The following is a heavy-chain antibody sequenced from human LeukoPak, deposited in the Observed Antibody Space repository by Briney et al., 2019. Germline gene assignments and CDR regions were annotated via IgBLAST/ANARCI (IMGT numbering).Heavy chain of an antibody. CDR1: GFTFSTFA. CDR3: AKDSNYYGSGSYYNYFDY. CDR2: ISGSGGST. D-gene: IGHD3-10*01. Sequence: PGGSLRLSCEASGFTFSTFAMIWVRQPPGKGLEWVSAISGSGGSTYYADSVKGRFTISRDNSKNTLYLQMNSLRAEDTAVYYCAKDSNYYGSGSYYNYFDYWGQGTLVTVSS. J-gene: IGHJ4*02. V-gene: IGHV3-23*01.